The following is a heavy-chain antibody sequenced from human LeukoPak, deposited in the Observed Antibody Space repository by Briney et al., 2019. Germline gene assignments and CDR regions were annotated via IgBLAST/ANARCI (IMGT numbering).Heavy chain of an antibody. CDR1: GFTFSSYS. CDR2: ISSSSSYI. D-gene: IGHD2/OR15-2a*01. Sequence: GGSLRLSCAASGFTFSSYSMNWVRQAPGKGLNWVSSISSSSSYIYYADSVKGRFTISRDNAKNSLYLQMNSLRAEDTAVYYCARVFLEGDAFDIWGQGTMVTVSS. J-gene: IGHJ3*02. CDR3: ARVFLEGDAFDI. V-gene: IGHV3-21*01.